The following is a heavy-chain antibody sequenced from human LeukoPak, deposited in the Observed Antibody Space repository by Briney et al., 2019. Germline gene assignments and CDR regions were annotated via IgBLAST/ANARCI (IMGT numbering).Heavy chain of an antibody. CDR3: AKGHIVLRYFDWFHNYYMDV. J-gene: IGHJ6*03. CDR1: GFTFSSYG. Sequence: GGSLRLSCAASGFTFSSYGMSWVRQTPGKGLEWVSAISGRGYSTFYADSVRGRFTISRDNSKNTLYLQMNSLRAEDTAVYYCAKGHIVLRYFDWFHNYYMDVWGKGTTVTISS. CDR2: ISGRGYST. V-gene: IGHV3-23*01. D-gene: IGHD3-9*01.